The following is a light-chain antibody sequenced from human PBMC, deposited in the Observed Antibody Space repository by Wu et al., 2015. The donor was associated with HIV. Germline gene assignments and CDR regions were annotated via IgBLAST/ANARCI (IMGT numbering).Light chain of an antibody. CDR3: QQRSNWPLPCS. J-gene: IGKJ2*04. V-gene: IGKV3-11*01. CDR2: DAS. CDR1: QNVSTY. Sequence: EIVLTESPATLSLSPGERATLSCRASQNVSTYLAWYQRKPGQAPRLLIYDASNRATGIPARFSGSGSGTDFTLTISSLESEDFAVYYCQQRSNWPLPCSFGQGTKLE.